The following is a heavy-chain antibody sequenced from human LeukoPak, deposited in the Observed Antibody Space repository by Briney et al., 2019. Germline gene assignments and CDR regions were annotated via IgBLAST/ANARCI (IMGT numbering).Heavy chain of an antibody. D-gene: IGHD3-3*01. CDR1: GFTFSTYG. CDR3: ARTDFWSGYNLDY. Sequence: GGSLRLSCAASGFTFSTYGMNWVRQAPGKGLEWVSYISISTSTIYYADSVKGRFTISRDNAKNSLYLQMNSLRAEDTAVYYCARTDFWSGYNLDYWGQGTLVTVSS. CDR2: ISISTSTI. V-gene: IGHV3-48*01. J-gene: IGHJ4*02.